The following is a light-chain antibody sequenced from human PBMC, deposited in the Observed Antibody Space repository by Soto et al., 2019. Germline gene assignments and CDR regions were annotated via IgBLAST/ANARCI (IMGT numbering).Light chain of an antibody. Sequence: ETVLTQSPATLSLSPGETATLSCRASESVDIYLAWYQQKPGQAPRLLIYHASNRATGIPARFSGSGSGTDFTLPVSSLEPEDSAVYYCQQRRNWPPLTFGGGTRVEI. CDR1: ESVDIY. J-gene: IGKJ4*01. CDR2: HAS. CDR3: QQRRNWPPLT. V-gene: IGKV3-11*01.